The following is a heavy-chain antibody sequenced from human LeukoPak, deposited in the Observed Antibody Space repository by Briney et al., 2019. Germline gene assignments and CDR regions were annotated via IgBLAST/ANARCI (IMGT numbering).Heavy chain of an antibody. CDR3: ARVIVGITGTTTEIDY. D-gene: IGHD1-14*01. CDR1: GYTFTSYG. V-gene: IGHV1-18*01. CDR2: ISAYNGNT. J-gene: IGHJ4*02. Sequence: ASVKVSCKASGYTFTSYGISWVRQAPGQGLEWMGWISAYNGNTNYAQKLQGRVTMTSDTSTSTAYMELRSLRSDDTAVYYCARVIVGITGTTTEIDYWGQGTLVTVSS.